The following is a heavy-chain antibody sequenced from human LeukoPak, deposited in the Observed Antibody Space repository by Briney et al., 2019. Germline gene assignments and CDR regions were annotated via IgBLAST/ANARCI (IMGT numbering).Heavy chain of an antibody. CDR2: IYYSGST. CDR1: GGSFSGYY. J-gene: IGHJ6*03. Sequence: SETLSLTCAVYGGSFSGYYWSWIRQPPGKGLEWIGSIYYSGSTYYNPSLTSRVTISVDTWKNQFSLHLSSVTAADTAVYYCATVRRGFGESSKYYSYYYMDVWGKGTTVTISS. V-gene: IGHV4-59*05. CDR3: ATVRRGFGESSKYYSYYYMDV. D-gene: IGHD3-10*01.